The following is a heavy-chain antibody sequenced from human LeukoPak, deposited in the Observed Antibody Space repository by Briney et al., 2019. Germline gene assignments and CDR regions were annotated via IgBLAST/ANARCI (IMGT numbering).Heavy chain of an antibody. CDR3: ARSGYYGSGSFSNFDY. D-gene: IGHD3-10*01. CDR1: GGSISTGGYS. J-gene: IGHJ4*02. CDR2: IYYSGST. Sequence: SETLSLTCAVSGGSISTGGYSWSWIRQPPGKGLEWIRYIYYSGSTYYNPSLKSRVTISVDRSKNQFSLKLTSVTAADTAVYYCARSGYYGSGSFSNFDYWGQGTLVTVSS. V-gene: IGHV4-30-2*01.